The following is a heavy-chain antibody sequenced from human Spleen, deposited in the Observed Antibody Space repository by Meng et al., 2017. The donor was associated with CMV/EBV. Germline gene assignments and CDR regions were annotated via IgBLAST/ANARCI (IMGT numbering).Heavy chain of an antibody. J-gene: IGHJ4*02. Sequence: SCAASGFSFSSYAMHWVRQAPGKGLEWVAVIWSDESGQYYADSVKGRFTISRDNSKNTLYLQMNALRVEDTAVYYCAKLPSSGSYDYWGQGTLVTVSS. CDR3: AKLPSSGSYDY. CDR1: GFSFSSYA. D-gene: IGHD1-26*01. CDR2: IWSDESGQ. V-gene: IGHV3-33*06.